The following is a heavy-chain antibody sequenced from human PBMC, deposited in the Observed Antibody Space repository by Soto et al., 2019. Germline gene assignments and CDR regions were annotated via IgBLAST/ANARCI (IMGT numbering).Heavy chain of an antibody. Sequence: QAQLVQSGAEVKKPGASVKVSCKASGYTFTSYDINWVRQATGQGLEWMGWMNPKSGNTGYAPKFQGRVTMTRKTSITTANMELSSLRSEDTAVYYCARGGLRFLSAVDYNGMDVWGQGTTVTVSS. CDR1: GYTFTSYD. CDR2: MNPKSGNT. CDR3: ARGGLRFLSAVDYNGMDV. V-gene: IGHV1-8*01. D-gene: IGHD3-3*01. J-gene: IGHJ6*02.